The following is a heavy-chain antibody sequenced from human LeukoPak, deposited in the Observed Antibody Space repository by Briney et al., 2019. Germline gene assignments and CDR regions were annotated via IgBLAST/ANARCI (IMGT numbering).Heavy chain of an antibody. V-gene: IGHV3-30*04. CDR1: GFTFSSYA. J-gene: IGHJ6*03. CDR2: ISYDGSNK. D-gene: IGHD2-15*01. Sequence: GGSLRLSCAASGFTFSSYAMHWVRQAPGKGLEWVAVISYDGSNKYYADSVRGRFTISRDNSKNTLYLQMNSLRAEDTAVYYCARDAEYCSGDSCYLDYYYMDVWGKGTTVTVSS. CDR3: ARDAEYCSGDSCYLDYYYMDV.